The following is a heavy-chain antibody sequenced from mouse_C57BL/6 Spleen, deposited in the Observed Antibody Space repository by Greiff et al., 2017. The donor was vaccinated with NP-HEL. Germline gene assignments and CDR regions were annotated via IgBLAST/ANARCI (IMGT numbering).Heavy chain of an antibody. Sequence: EVQLQQPGAELVRPGSSVKLSCKASGYSFTGYYMNWVKQSPEKSLEWIGEINPSTGGTTYNQKFKAKATLTVDKSSSTAYMQLKSLTSEDSAVYYCAGGTGYFDYWGQGTTLTVSS. V-gene: IGHV1-42*01. CDR2: INPSTGGT. CDR3: AGGTGYFDY. D-gene: IGHD3-3*01. J-gene: IGHJ2*01. CDR1: GYSFTGYY.